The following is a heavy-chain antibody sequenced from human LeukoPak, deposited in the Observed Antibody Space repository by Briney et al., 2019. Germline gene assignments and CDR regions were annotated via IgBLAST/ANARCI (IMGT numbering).Heavy chain of an antibody. D-gene: IGHD3-3*01. J-gene: IGHJ4*02. CDR1: GYTFTGYY. Sequence: ASVKVSCKASGYTFTGYYMHWVRQAPGQGLEWMGWINPNSGGTNYAQKFQGRVTMTRDTSISTAYMGLSRLRSDDTAVYYCARGLVMPPTYYDFWSGYYTEAYFDYWGQGTLVTVSS. V-gene: IGHV1-2*02. CDR3: ARGLVMPPTYYDFWSGYYTEAYFDY. CDR2: INPNSGGT.